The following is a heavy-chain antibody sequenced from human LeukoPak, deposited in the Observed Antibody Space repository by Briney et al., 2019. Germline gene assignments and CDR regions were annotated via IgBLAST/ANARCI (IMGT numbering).Heavy chain of an antibody. CDR2: ISSSSSYI. Sequence: PGGSLRLSCAASGFTFSSYSMNWVRQAPGKGLEWVSSISSSSSYIYYADSVKGRFTISRDNAKNSLYLQMNSLRAEDTALYYCAREYSSGHKRSYYFDYWGQGTLVTVSS. CDR3: AREYSSGHKRSYYFDY. CDR1: GFTFSSYS. V-gene: IGHV3-21*04. J-gene: IGHJ4*02. D-gene: IGHD6-19*01.